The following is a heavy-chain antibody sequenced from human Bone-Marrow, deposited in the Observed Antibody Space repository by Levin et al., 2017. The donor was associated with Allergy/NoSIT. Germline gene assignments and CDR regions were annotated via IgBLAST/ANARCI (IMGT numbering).Heavy chain of an antibody. D-gene: IGHD6-19*01. CDR3: ARHRSGPDY. Sequence: GGSLRLSCAASGFTFGNYWMSWVRQAPGKGLEWVANIKQDGSEKYCVYSVKGRFTISRDNAKNSLYLQMNSLRAEDTAVYYCARHRSGPDYWGQGTLVTVSS. J-gene: IGHJ4*02. CDR1: GFTFGNYW. V-gene: IGHV3-7*01. CDR2: IKQDGSEK.